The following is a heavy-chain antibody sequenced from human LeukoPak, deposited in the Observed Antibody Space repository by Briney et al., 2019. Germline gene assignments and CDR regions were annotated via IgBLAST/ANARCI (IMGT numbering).Heavy chain of an antibody. V-gene: IGHV1-2*02. Sequence: ASVKVSFKASGYTFTGYYMHWVRQAPGQGLEWMGWINPNSGGTNYSQKFQGRVTMTRDTSISTAYMELSRLRSDDTAVYYCAREEVSGGYSYGREFDYWGQGTLVTVSS. J-gene: IGHJ4*02. D-gene: IGHD5-18*01. CDR1: GYTFTGYY. CDR3: AREEVSGGYSYGREFDY. CDR2: INPNSGGT.